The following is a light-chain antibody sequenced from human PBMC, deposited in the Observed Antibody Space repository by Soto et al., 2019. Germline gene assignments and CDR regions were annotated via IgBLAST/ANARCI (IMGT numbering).Light chain of an antibody. CDR1: QDINDY. Sequence: DIPMAQSPSSLSASVGDRVTITCQASQDINDYLNWYQQKPGKAPKLLIYDTSNLEPGVPSRFSGSGSGTDFTFTISSLQPEDIATYYCQQYDNLPLTFGGGTKVEIK. J-gene: IGKJ4*01. V-gene: IGKV1-33*01. CDR2: DTS. CDR3: QQYDNLPLT.